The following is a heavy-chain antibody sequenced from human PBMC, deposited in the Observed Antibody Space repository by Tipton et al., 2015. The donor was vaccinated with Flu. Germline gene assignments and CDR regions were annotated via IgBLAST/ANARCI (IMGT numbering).Heavy chain of an antibody. CDR3: ARFSVRGESDY. D-gene: IGHD3-10*01. CDR1: GGSINSYY. Sequence: TLSLTCTVSGGSINSYYWSWIRQSAGKGLEWIGRIYSSGSTNYNPSLKSRVTMSVDTSKNQFSLKMSSVTAADTAAYYCARFSVRGESDYWGQGTLVTVSS. V-gene: IGHV4-4*07. J-gene: IGHJ4*02. CDR2: IYSSGST.